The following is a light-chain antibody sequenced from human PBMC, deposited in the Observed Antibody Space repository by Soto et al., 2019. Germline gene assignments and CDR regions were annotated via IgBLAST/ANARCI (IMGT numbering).Light chain of an antibody. J-gene: IGKJ4*01. CDR2: DAS. CDR1: QSVSSY. V-gene: IGKV3-11*01. Sequence: EIVLTQSPATLSLSPGERVTLSCRASQSVSSYLAWYQQKPGQAPRLLIYDASNRATGIPARFSGSGSGTDITLTISSLEPEDFAVYYCQQRSNWPLTFGGGTKVDIK. CDR3: QQRSNWPLT.